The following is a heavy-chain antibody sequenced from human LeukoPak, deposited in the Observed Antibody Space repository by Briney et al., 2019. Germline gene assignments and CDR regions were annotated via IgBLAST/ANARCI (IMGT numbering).Heavy chain of an antibody. V-gene: IGHV4-30-2*01. J-gene: IGHJ4*02. CDR3: AREHSSSFAFDY. D-gene: IGHD6-6*01. Sequence: SETLSLTCTVSGDSISSGGYYWSWIRQPPGKGLEWIGYIYHSGSTNYNPSLKSRVTISADRSKNQFSLKLSSVTAADTAVYYCAREHSSSFAFDYWGQGTLVTVSS. CDR2: IYHSGST. CDR1: GDSISSGGYY.